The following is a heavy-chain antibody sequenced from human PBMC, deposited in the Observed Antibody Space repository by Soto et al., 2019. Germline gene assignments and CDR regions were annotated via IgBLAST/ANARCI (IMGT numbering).Heavy chain of an antibody. Sequence: EVQLLESGGGLVQRGGSLRLSCAASGFPFSSYVMSWVRQAPGKGLEWVSGISSLSSYIYYADSVKGRFTISRDNAKNSLYLQMNSLRAEDTAIYYCARGELWFDYWGQGTLVTVSS. CDR2: ISSLSSYI. J-gene: IGHJ4*02. D-gene: IGHD5-18*01. CDR3: ARGELWFDY. V-gene: IGHV3-21*01. CDR1: GFPFSSYV.